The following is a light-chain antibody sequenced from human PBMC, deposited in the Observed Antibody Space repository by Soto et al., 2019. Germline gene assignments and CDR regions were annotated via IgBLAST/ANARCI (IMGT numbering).Light chain of an antibody. CDR2: DTS. Sequence: EIVMTQSPATLSVSPGERSTLSCRASQSVSSYLAWYQQKPGQAPRLLIFDTSNRATGIPARFSGSGSGTDFTLTIRGLEPEDFAVYYCQQRTNRPPITFGQGTRREIK. CDR1: QSVSSY. CDR3: QQRTNRPPIT. V-gene: IGKV3-11*01. J-gene: IGKJ5*01.